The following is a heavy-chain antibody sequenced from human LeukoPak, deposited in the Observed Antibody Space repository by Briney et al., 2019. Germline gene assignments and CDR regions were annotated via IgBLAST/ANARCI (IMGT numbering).Heavy chain of an antibody. CDR1: GGTFSSYV. Sequence: GAPVKVSCKASGGTFSSYVISWVRQAPGQGLEWMGGIIPIFGTPNYAQKFQGRVTITADESTSTAYMELSSLRSEDTAVYYCARDPKNYYDSSGTSYYYYGMDVWGQGTTVTVSS. J-gene: IGHJ6*02. CDR2: IIPIFGTP. CDR3: ARDPKNYYDSSGTSYYYYGMDV. V-gene: IGHV1-69*13. D-gene: IGHD3-22*01.